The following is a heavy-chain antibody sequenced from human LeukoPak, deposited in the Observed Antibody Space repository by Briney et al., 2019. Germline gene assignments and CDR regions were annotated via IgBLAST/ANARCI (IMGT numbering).Heavy chain of an antibody. CDR3: ARAMVVVVPAAM. J-gene: IGHJ4*02. CDR1: EFTFSNYA. V-gene: IGHV3-30-3*01. CDR2: ISYDGNSK. D-gene: IGHD2-2*01. Sequence: GSSLRLSCAASEFTFSNYAMHWVRQAPGKGLAWVAVISYDGNSKSYANSVKGRFTISRDNSKNTLYLQMNSLRPEDTAVYYCARAMVVVVPAAMWGQGTLVTVSS.